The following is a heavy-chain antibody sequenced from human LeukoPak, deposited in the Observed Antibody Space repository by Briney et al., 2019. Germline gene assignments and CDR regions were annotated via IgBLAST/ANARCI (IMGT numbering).Heavy chain of an antibody. Sequence: SETLSLTCSVSGYSISSGYYWGWIRQPPGKGLEWIGSMYHSGSTYYNPSLKSRVTISVDTSKNQFSLKLSSVTAADTAVYYCARDQTRDFDHWGQGTLVTVSS. J-gene: IGHJ4*02. V-gene: IGHV4-38-2*02. CDR2: MYHSGST. CDR3: ARDQTRDFDH. CDR1: GYSISSGYY.